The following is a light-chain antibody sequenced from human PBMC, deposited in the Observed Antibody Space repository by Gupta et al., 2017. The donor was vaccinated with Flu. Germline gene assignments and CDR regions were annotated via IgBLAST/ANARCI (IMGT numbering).Light chain of an antibody. CDR2: KTS. CDR1: QRISGR. Sequence: PSTLSASVGDRVTITCRASQRISGRLAWYQHKPGKAPNLLIYKTSTLESGVPPRFSGSGSGTEFTLTISCLQPDDFATYYCQHYKTYSGTFGQGTKVEIK. CDR3: QHYKTYSGT. J-gene: IGKJ1*01. V-gene: IGKV1-5*03.